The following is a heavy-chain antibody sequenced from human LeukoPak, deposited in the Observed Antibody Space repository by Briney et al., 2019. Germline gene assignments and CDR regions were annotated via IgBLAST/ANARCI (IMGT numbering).Heavy chain of an antibody. D-gene: IGHD3-16*01. V-gene: IGHV1-2*02. Sequence: ASVKVSCKASGYTFTVYYMHWVRQAPGQGLEWMAWISPNSGGTNYVQKFQGRVTVTRDTSISTDYMEISGLTSDDTALYYCARNPLGWGVYDYGGREPLVTVPS. CDR1: GYTFTVYY. J-gene: IGHJ4*02. CDR2: ISPNSGGT. CDR3: ARNPLGWGVYDY.